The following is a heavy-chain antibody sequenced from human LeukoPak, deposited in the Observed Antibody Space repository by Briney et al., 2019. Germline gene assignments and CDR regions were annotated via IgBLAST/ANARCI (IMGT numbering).Heavy chain of an antibody. CDR2: IIPIFGTA. Sequence: ASVKVSCKASGGTFSSYAISWVRQAPGQGLEWMGGIIPIFGTANYAQKFQGRVTITTDESTSTAYMELSSLRSEDTAVYYCASRYYYGSGSYSTYLSAFDYWGQGTLVTVSS. V-gene: IGHV1-69*05. CDR3: ASRYYYGSGSYSTYLSAFDY. CDR1: GGTFSSYA. J-gene: IGHJ4*02. D-gene: IGHD3-10*01.